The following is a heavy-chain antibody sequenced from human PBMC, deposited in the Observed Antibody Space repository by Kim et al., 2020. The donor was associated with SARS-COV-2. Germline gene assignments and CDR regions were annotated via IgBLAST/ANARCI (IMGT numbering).Heavy chain of an antibody. V-gene: IGHV3-53*01. CDR2: IYSGGST. CDR1: GFTVSSNY. CDR3: ARGGGGDYGGNWSPLGY. D-gene: IGHD4-17*01. Sequence: GGSLRLSCAASGFTVSSNYMSWVRQAPGKGLEWVSIIYSGGSTYYADSVKGRFTISRDNSKNTLYLQMNSLRAEDTAVYYCARGGGGDYGGNWSPLGYWGQGTLVTVSS. J-gene: IGHJ4*02.